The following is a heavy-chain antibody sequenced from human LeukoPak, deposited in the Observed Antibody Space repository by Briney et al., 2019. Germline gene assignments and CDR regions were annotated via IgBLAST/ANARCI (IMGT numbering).Heavy chain of an antibody. CDR3: ARRAVDYYGISAYYQFDY. J-gene: IGHJ4*02. V-gene: IGHV4-59*08. Sequence: SETLSLTCSVSGGSISSLYWSWIRQPPGKGLEWIGYIYYTGSTNYNPSLKSRVTMFVDMSKNQFSLRLSSVTAADTAMYYCARRAVDYYGISAYYQFDYWGQGTLVTVSS. CDR2: IYYTGST. D-gene: IGHD3-22*01. CDR1: GGSISSLY.